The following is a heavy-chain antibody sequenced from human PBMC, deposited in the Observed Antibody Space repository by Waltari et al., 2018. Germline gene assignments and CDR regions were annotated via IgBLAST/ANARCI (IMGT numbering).Heavy chain of an antibody. CDR2: IKQDGSEK. CDR1: GSTFSSYW. J-gene: IGHJ3*02. Sequence: EVQLVESGGGLVQPGGSLRLSCAASGSTFSSYWMSWFRQPPGKGLEWVANIKQDGSEKYYVDSVKGRVTISRDNAKNSLYLQMNSLRAEDTAVYYCAREFAHGAFDIWGQGTMVTVSS. CDR3: AREFAHGAFDI. V-gene: IGHV3-7*01. D-gene: IGHD3-16*01.